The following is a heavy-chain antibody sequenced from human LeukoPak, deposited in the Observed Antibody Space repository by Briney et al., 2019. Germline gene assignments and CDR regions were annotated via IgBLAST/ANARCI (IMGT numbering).Heavy chain of an antibody. J-gene: IGHJ4*02. V-gene: IGHV3-23*01. CDR2: ISGSGGST. D-gene: IGHD3-22*01. CDR3: AKDPARWGYDSSVGY. CDR1: GFTFSNYE. Sequence: GGSLRLSCAGSGFTFSNYEMNWVRQAPGKGLEWVSAISGSGGSTYYADSVKGRFTISRDNSKNTLYLQMNSLRAEDTAVYYCAKDPARWGYDSSVGYWGQGTLVTVSS.